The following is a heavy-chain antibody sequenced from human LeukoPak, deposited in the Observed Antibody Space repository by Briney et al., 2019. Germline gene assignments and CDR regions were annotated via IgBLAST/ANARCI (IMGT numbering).Heavy chain of an antibody. CDR2: ISSSSSYT. V-gene: IGHV3-11*05. J-gene: IGHJ3*02. CDR3: AREPIQLWLRGAFDI. D-gene: IGHD5-18*01. Sequence: GGSLRLSCAASGFTFSDYYMSWIRQPPGKGLEWVSYISSSSSYTNYADSVKGRYTISRDNAKNSLYLQMNSLRAEDTAVYYCAREPIQLWLRGAFDIWGQGKMVTVSS. CDR1: GFTFSDYY.